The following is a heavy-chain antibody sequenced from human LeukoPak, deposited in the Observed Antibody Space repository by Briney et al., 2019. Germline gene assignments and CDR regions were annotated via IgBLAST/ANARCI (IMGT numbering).Heavy chain of an antibody. V-gene: IGHV3-30*02. Sequence: GGSLRLSCAASEFTFSIYGMHWVRQTPGKGLEWVAFMRYDGSIKYYADSVKGRFTISRDNSKNTLYLQMNSLRAEDTAVYYCAKAIFPYYYDSSRWYMDVWGKGTTVTVSS. CDR2: MRYDGSIK. CDR3: AKAIFPYYYDSSRWYMDV. J-gene: IGHJ6*03. CDR1: EFTFSIYG. D-gene: IGHD3-22*01.